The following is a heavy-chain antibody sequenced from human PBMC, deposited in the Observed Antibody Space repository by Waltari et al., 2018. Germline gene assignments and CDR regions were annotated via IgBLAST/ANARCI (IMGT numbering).Heavy chain of an antibody. CDR3: ARGSQGVPAAIRWFDP. Sequence: QVQLQQWGAGLLKPSETLSLTCAVYGGSFSGYYWSWIRQPPWKGLEWIGEINHSGSTNYNPSLKSRVTISVDTSKNQFSLKLSSVTAADTAVYYCARGSQGVPAAIRWFDPWGQGTLVTVSS. CDR1: GGSFSGYY. V-gene: IGHV4-34*01. D-gene: IGHD2-2*02. CDR2: INHSGST. J-gene: IGHJ5*02.